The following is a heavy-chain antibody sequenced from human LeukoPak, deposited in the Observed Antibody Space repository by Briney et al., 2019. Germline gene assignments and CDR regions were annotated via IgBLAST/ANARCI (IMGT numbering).Heavy chain of an antibody. J-gene: IGHJ4*02. V-gene: IGHV4-30-4*01. CDR1: GGSISSGDYY. Sequence: SETLSLTCTVSGGSISSGDYYWSWIRQPPGKGLEWFGCIYYSGSTYYNPSLKSRVTISVDTSKNQFSLKLSSVTAADTAVYYCARFYDSSGYPDYWGQGTLVTVAS. D-gene: IGHD3-22*01. CDR3: ARFYDSSGYPDY. CDR2: IYYSGST.